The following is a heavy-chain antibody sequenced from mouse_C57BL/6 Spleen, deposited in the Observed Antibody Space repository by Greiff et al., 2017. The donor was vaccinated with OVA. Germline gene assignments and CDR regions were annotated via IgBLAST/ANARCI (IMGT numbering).Heavy chain of an antibody. CDR3: ARSRGGYGSSMDY. D-gene: IGHD1-1*01. J-gene: IGHJ4*01. Sequence: EVQLQESGPELVKPGASVKIPCKASGYTFTDYNMDWVKQSHGKSLEWIGDINPNNGGTIYNQKFKGKATLTVDKSSSTAYMELRSLTSEDTAVYYCARSRGGYGSSMDYWGQGTSVTVSS. CDR2: INPNNGGT. CDR1: GYTFTDYN. V-gene: IGHV1-18*01.